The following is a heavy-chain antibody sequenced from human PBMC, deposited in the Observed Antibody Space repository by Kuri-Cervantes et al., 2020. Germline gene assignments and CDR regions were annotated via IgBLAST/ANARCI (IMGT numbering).Heavy chain of an antibody. D-gene: IGHD3-16*02. V-gene: IGHV5-51*01. CDR3: ARLISDAFDI. CDR1: GYIFANYW. J-gene: IGHJ3*02. CDR2: IYPGGSET. Sequence: GESLKISCKTSGYIFANYWIAWVRQMPGKGLEWMGIIYPGGSETRYSPSFQGQVTISADKSISTTFLQWNSLKASDTAMYYCARLISDAFDIWGQGTMVTVSS.